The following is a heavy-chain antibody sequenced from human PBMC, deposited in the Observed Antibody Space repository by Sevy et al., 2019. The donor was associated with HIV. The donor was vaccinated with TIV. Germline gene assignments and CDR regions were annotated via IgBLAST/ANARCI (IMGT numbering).Heavy chain of an antibody. D-gene: IGHD3-10*01. Sequence: GGSLRLSCAASGFTFSSYWMHWVRQAPGKGLVWVSRINSDGSSTSYADSVKGRFTISRDNAKNTLYLQMNSLRAEDTAVYYYASSKGDYYHGSGSLHADYWGQGTLVTVSS. CDR3: ASSKGDYYHGSGSLHADY. V-gene: IGHV3-74*01. J-gene: IGHJ4*02. CDR2: INSDGSST. CDR1: GFTFSSYW.